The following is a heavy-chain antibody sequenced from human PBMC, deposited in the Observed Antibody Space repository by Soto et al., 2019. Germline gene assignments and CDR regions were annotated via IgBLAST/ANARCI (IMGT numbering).Heavy chain of an antibody. CDR3: GREGSSLSKYFPH. D-gene: IGHD6-6*01. CDR1: GFTFTGYY. J-gene: IGHJ1*01. V-gene: IGHV1-2*02. CDR2: INPNSGGT. Sequence: QVQLVQSGAEVKKPGASVKVSCKASGFTFTGYYMHWVRQAPGQGLEWMGWINPNSGGTNYAQKFQGRVTMTRDTSISTGDKELYTLKSDDTAMYYGGREGSSLSKYFPHRGQGTLVTVSS.